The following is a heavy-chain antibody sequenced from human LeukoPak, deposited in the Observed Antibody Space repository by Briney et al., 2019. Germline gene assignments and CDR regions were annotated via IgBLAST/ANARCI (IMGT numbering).Heavy chain of an antibody. V-gene: IGHV4-59*01. CDR3: ATILAVNYYMEV. J-gene: IGHJ6*03. D-gene: IGHD2-21*01. CDR1: AGSISSSY. CDR2: IYYNGHT. Sequence: TSETLSLTCTVSAGSISSSYWSWIRQPPGKGLESIGYIYYNGHTNYNPSLKSRVTISVDTPKNQFTLKLSSVTAADTGVYYCATILAVNYYMEVWGKGTTVTVSS.